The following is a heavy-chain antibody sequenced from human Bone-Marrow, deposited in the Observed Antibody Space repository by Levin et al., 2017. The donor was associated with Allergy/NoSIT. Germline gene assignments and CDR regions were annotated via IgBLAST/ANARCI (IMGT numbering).Heavy chain of an antibody. CDR2: ISYSGST. CDR3: AKGTISTWFRFDS. Sequence: GSLRLSCTVSGGSMSSYHWSWIRQPPGKGLEYIGYISYSGSTNYIPSLKSRVTMSLDTSKNQLSLQLNSVIAADTAVYYCAKGTISTWFRFDSWGQGTQVTVSS. J-gene: IGHJ4*02. D-gene: IGHD2-2*01. CDR1: GGSMSSYH. V-gene: IGHV4-59*01.